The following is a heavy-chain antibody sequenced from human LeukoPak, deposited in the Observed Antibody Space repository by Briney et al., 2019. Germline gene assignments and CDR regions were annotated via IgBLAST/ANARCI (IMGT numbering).Heavy chain of an antibody. J-gene: IGHJ4*02. CDR1: GFTSSSYG. Sequence: PGGSLRLSCAASGFTSSSYGTHWVRQAPSKGLEWVAYIRYDGSNEYYADSVKGRFTISRDNSKNTLYLQMNSLRAEDTAVYYCAKDEAAAVLGGSSYFDYWGQGTLVTVSS. V-gene: IGHV3-30*02. D-gene: IGHD6-13*01. CDR2: IRYDGSNE. CDR3: AKDEAAAVLGGSSYFDY.